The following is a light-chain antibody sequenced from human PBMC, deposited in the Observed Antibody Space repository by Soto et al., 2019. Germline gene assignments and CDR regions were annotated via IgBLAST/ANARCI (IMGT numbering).Light chain of an antibody. CDR2: GPS. CDR1: QGVSTY. J-gene: IGKJ4*01. V-gene: IGKV3-15*01. Sequence: EMVMTQSPATLSVSPGERATLFCRASQGVSTYLAWYQQKPGQAPRLLIYGPSTRATGIPARFSGSGSGTEFTLTISSLQSEDFAVYYCQQYYDWPLTFGGGTKVEVK. CDR3: QQYYDWPLT.